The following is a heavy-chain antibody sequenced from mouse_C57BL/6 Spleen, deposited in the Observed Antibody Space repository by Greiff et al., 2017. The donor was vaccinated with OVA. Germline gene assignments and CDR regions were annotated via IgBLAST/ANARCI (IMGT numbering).Heavy chain of an antibody. D-gene: IGHD1-1*01. CDR2: IDPEDGDT. Sequence: VQLQQSGAELVRPGASVKLSCTASGFNIKDYYMHWVKQRPEQGLEWIGRIDPEDGDTEYAPKFQGKATMTADKSSNTAYLQLSSLTSEDTAVYYCATEGGGLLRYWGKGTLVTVSA. CDR3: ATEGGGLLRY. J-gene: IGHJ3*01. CDR1: GFNIKDYY. V-gene: IGHV14-1*01.